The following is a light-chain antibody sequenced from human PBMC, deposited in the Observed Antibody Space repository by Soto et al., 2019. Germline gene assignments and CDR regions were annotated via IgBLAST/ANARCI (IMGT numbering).Light chain of an antibody. CDR1: QSVISSY. CDR3: QQYGSSPWT. V-gene: IGKV3-20*01. J-gene: IGKJ1*01. CDR2: GAS. Sequence: EIVLTQSPGTLSLSPGERATLSCRASQSVISSYLAWYQQKPGQAPRPLIYGASSRAIGIPDRFSGSGSGTDVTLNISRREPEDFAVYYCQQYGSSPWTFGQGTKVEIK.